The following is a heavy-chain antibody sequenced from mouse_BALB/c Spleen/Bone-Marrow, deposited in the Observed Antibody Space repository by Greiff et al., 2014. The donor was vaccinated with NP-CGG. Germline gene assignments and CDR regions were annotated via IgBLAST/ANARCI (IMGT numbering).Heavy chain of an antibody. CDR3: TRGGNWDDFDY. CDR1: GFTFSSFG. CDR2: ISSGSSNI. Sequence: VQLKESGGGLVQPGGSRKLSCAASGFTFSSFGMHWVRQAPEKGLEWVAYISSGSSNIYYADTVKGRFTISRDNPKNTLFLQMTSPRSEDTAMYYCTRGGNWDDFDYWGQGTTLTVSS. D-gene: IGHD4-1*01. V-gene: IGHV5-17*02. J-gene: IGHJ2*01.